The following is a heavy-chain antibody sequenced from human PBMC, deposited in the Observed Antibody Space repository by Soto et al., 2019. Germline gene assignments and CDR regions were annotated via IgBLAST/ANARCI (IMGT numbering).Heavy chain of an antibody. D-gene: IGHD6-6*01. CDR2: IYYSGST. CDR1: GGSISSSSYY. V-gene: IGHV4-39*01. J-gene: IGHJ4*02. CDR3: ASEEVAAINFDY. Sequence: SETLSLTCTVSGGSISSSSYYWGWIRQPPGKGLEWIGSIYYSGSTYYNPSLKSRVTISVDTSKNQFSLKLSSVTAADTAVYYCASEEVAAINFDYWGQGTLVTVSS.